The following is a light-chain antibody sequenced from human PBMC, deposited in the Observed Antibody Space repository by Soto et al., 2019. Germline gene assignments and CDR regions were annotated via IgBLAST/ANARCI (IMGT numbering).Light chain of an antibody. CDR3: QQRSNWPPSIT. J-gene: IGKJ5*01. CDR2: DAS. Sequence: EVVLTQSPATLSLSPGERATLSCRASQSVTTYLAWYQQKPGQAPRLLIYDASNRATGIPARFSGSGSGTDFTLTISSLEPEDFAVYHCQQRSNWPPSITFGQGTRREIK. V-gene: IGKV3-11*01. CDR1: QSVTTY.